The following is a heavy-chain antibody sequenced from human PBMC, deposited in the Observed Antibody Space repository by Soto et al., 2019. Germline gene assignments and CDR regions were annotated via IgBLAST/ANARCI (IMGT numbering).Heavy chain of an antibody. CDR1: GGSFSGYY. D-gene: IGHD3-22*01. J-gene: IGHJ4*02. CDR3: GREEMDSSVFY. V-gene: IGHV4-34*01. Sequence: SETLSLTCAVYGGSFSGYYWSWIRQPPGKGLEWIGEINHSGSTNYNPSLKSRVTISVDTSKNQFSLKLSSVTAADTAVYYCGREEMDSSVFYGGQGPLVTVSS. CDR2: INHSGST.